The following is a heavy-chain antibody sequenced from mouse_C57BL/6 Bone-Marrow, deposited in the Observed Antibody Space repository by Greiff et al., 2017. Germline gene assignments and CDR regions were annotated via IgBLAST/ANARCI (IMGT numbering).Heavy chain of an antibody. CDR3: ARDFFDV. CDR1: GYTFTSYW. J-gene: IGHJ1*03. V-gene: IGHV1-69*01. Sequence: QVQLQQPGAELVMPGASVKLSCKASGYTFTSYWMHWVKQRPGQGLEWIGEIDPSDSYTNYNQKFKGKSTLTVDKSSSTAYMPLSRLTSEASAVYFCARDFFDVWGTGTTVTDSS. CDR2: IDPSDSYT.